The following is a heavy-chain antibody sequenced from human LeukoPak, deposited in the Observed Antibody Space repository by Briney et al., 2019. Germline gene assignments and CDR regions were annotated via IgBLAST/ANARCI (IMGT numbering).Heavy chain of an antibody. CDR2: IKQDGSEK. V-gene: IGHV3-7*01. D-gene: IGHD3-10*01. Sequence: VGSLRLSCAASGFTFSSYWMSWVRQAPGKGLEWVANIKQDGSEKYYVDSVKGRFTISRDNAKNSLYLQMNSLRAEDTAVYYCARERGSRVLWLRNTNYYFDYWGQGTLVTVSS. J-gene: IGHJ4*02. CDR1: GFTFSSYW. CDR3: ARERGSRVLWLRNTNYYFDY.